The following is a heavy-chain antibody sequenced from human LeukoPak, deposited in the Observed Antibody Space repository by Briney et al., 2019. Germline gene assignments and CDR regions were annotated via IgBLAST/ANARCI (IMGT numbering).Heavy chain of an antibody. Sequence: SETLSLTCAVYGGSLSGYYWRWIRHPPGKGLEWIGEINHSGSTNYNPSLKSRVTISIDTSKKQFSLKVGSVTAADTAVYYCAMVIYHSGRPGPWGQGTLVTVSS. J-gene: IGHJ5*02. CDR3: AMVIYHSGRPGP. V-gene: IGHV4-34*01. CDR1: GGSLSGYY. CDR2: INHSGST. D-gene: IGHD4-23*01.